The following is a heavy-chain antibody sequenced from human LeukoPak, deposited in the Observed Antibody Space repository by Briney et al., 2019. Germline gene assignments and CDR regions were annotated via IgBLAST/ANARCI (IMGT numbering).Heavy chain of an antibody. V-gene: IGHV3-30-3*01. CDR3: ARGSSGSTLDY. CDR2: ISYDGSNK. D-gene: IGHD3-22*01. CDR1: GFTFSSYA. J-gene: IGHJ4*02. Sequence: GGSLRLSCAASGFTFSSYAMHWVRQALGKGLEWVAVISYDGSNKYYADSVKGRFTISRDNSKNTLYLQMNSLRAEDTAVYYCARGSSGSTLDYWGQGTLVTVSS.